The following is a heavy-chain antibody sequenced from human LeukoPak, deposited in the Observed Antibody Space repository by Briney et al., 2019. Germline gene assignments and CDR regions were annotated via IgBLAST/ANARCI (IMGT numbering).Heavy chain of an antibody. CDR3: ATLFGVAAIDY. CDR1: GFTFSSYE. V-gene: IGHV3-48*03. J-gene: IGHJ4*02. CDR2: ISSSGSTI. Sequence: PGGSLRPSCAASGFTFSSYEMNWVRQAPGKGLEWVSYISSSGSTIYYADSVKGRFTISRDNAKNSLYLQMNSLRAEDTAVYYCATLFGVAAIDYWGQGTLVTVSS. D-gene: IGHD3-3*01.